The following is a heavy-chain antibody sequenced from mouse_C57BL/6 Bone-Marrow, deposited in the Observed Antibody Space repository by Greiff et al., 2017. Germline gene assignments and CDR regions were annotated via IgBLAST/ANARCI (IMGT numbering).Heavy chain of an antibody. J-gene: IGHJ3*01. CDR2: IYPGSGNT. Sequence: VQLQQSGAELVRPGASVKLSCKASGYTFTDYYINWVKQRPGQGLEWIARIYPGSGNTYYNEKFKGKATLTAEKSSSTAYMQLSSLTSEDSAVYFCARSEWYPFAYWGQGTLVTVSA. D-gene: IGHD2-1*01. CDR1: GYTFTDYY. CDR3: ARSEWYPFAY. V-gene: IGHV1-76*01.